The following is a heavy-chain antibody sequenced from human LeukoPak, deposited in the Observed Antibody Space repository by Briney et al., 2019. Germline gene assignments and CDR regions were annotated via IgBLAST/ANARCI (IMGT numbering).Heavy chain of an antibody. CDR2: ISWNSGSI. V-gene: IGHV3-9*03. D-gene: IGHD2-15*01. CDR1: GFTFSSYA. J-gene: IGHJ4*02. CDR3: ARDRGSSGGLGYFDY. Sequence: PGGSLRLSCAASGFTFSSYAMSWVRQAPGKGLEWVSGISWNSGSIGYADSVKGRFTISRGNAKNSLYLQMNSLRAEDMALYYCARDRGSSGGLGYFDYWGQGTLVTVSS.